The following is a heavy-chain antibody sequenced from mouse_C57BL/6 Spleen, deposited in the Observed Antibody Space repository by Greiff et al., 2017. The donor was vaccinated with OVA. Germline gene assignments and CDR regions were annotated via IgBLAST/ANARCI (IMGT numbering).Heavy chain of an antibody. CDR2: ISSGSSTI. J-gene: IGHJ2*01. CDR1: GFTFSDYG. D-gene: IGHD1-1*01. V-gene: IGHV5-17*01. Sequence: EVQVVESGGGLVKPGGSLKLSCAASGFTFSDYGMHWVRQAPEKGLEWVAYISSGSSTIYYADTVKGRFTISRDNAKNTLFLQMTSLRSEDTAMYYCARAAYYGSSYDYWGQGTTLTVSS. CDR3: ARAAYYGSSYDY.